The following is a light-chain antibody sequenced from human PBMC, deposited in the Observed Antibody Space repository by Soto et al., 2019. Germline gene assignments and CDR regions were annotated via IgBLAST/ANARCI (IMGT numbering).Light chain of an antibody. V-gene: IGLV2-11*01. CDR3: CAYEGTYSSFV. CDR1: SSDVGGYNY. Sequence: SVLTQPRSVSGSPGQSVTISCTGSSSDVGGYNYVSWYQQQPGKAPKLLIYDVTIRTSGVSDRFSGSKSGNTASLTISGLQAEDDADYFCCAYEGTYSSFVVGTGTKLTVL. CDR2: DVT. J-gene: IGLJ1*01.